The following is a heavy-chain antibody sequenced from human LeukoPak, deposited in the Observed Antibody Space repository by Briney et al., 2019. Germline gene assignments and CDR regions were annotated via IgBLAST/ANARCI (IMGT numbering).Heavy chain of an antibody. J-gene: IGHJ5*02. CDR1: GVSISSYY. Sequence: SETLSLTCTVSGVSISSYYWSWIRQPAGKGLEWIGRIYSTGGTKYNPSLKSRVTISVDKSKNQVSLKLSSVTAADTAVYYCARDLSVTKNWFDPWGQGTLVTVSS. CDR3: ARDLSVTKNWFDP. D-gene: IGHD4-17*01. V-gene: IGHV4-4*07. CDR2: IYSTGGT.